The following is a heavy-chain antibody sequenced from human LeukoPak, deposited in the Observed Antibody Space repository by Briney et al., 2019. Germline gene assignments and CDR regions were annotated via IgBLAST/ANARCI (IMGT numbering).Heavy chain of an antibody. V-gene: IGHV4-34*01. J-gene: IGHJ4*02. D-gene: IGHD6-13*01. Sequence: PSETLSLTCAVYGGSFSGYYWSWIRQPPGKGLEWIGEINHSGSTNYNPSLKSRVTISVDTSKNQFSLKLSSVTAADTAVYYCARGARFLGTVRYSRWSFYFDYWGQGTLVSVSS. CDR3: ARGARFLGTVRYSRWSFYFDY. CDR2: INHSGST. CDR1: GGSFSGYY.